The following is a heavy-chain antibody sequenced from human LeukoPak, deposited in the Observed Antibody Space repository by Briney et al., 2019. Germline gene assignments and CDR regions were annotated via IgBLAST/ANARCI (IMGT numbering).Heavy chain of an antibody. J-gene: IGHJ4*02. CDR2: FDPEDGET. D-gene: IGHD6-6*01. V-gene: IGHV1-24*01. CDR1: GGTFSSYA. Sequence: ASVKVSCKASGGTFSSYAISWVRQAPGKGLEWMGGFDPEDGETIYAQKFQGRVTMTEDTSTDTAYMELSSLRSEDTAVYYCATLRVRFLAARFDYWGQGTLVTVSS. CDR3: ATLRVRFLAARFDY.